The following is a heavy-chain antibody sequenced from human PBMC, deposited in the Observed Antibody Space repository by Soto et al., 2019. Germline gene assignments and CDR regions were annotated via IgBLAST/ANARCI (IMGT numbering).Heavy chain of an antibody. D-gene: IGHD3-10*01. Sequence: PSGTPALTCTVSRAPIGSYLWGLFRQPPGKGLEWIGNFYYSGSTYYNPSLKSRVTISLDTSKNQFSLKLSSVTAADTAVYYCARVTRRTQTYCSGRPKYYYYYGMDVWGQRTTVTVSS. V-gene: IGHV4-59*12. CDR3: ARVTRRTQTYCSGRPKYYYYYGMDV. CDR2: FYYSGST. J-gene: IGHJ6*01. CDR1: RAPIGSYL.